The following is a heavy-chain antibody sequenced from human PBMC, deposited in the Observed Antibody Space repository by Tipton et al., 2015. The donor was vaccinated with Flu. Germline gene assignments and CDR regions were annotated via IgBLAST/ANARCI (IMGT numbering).Heavy chain of an antibody. D-gene: IGHD3-10*01. Sequence: TLSLTCTVSGGSISSYYWSWIRQPPGKGLEWIGYIYYSGSTNYNPSLKSRVTISVDTSKNQFSLKLSSVPAADTAVYYCARDYYGSGYDAFDIWGQGTMVTVSS. CDR2: IYYSGST. CDR3: ARDYYGSGYDAFDI. V-gene: IGHV4-59*01. J-gene: IGHJ3*02. CDR1: GGSISSYY.